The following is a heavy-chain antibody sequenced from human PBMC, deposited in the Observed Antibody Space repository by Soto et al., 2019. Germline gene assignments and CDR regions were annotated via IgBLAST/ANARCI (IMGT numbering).Heavy chain of an antibody. Sequence: QVQLVESGGGVVQPGRSLRLSCAASGFTFSSYGMHWVRQAPVKGLEWVAVIWYDGSNKYYADSVKGRFTISRDNSKNTLYLQMNSLRAEDTAVYYCARDAVTFDYWGQGTLVTVSS. D-gene: IGHD4-4*01. CDR3: ARDAVTFDY. CDR2: IWYDGSNK. CDR1: GFTFSSYG. J-gene: IGHJ4*02. V-gene: IGHV3-33*01.